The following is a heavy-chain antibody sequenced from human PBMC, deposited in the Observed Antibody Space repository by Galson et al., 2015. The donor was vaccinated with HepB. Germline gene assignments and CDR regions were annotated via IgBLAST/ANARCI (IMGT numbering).Heavy chain of an antibody. Sequence: PALVKPTQTLTLTCTFSGFSLSTKGVCVSWIRQPPGKALEWLARIDWDDEKFYSTSLKTRLTVSKDTSKNQVVLTMTNTDPVDTAMYYCARMEYGGSYPYWGQGTLVTVSS. V-gene: IGHV2-70*17. J-gene: IGHJ4*02. CDR3: ARMEYGGSYPY. CDR1: GFSLSTKGVC. D-gene: IGHD1-26*01. CDR2: IDWDDEK.